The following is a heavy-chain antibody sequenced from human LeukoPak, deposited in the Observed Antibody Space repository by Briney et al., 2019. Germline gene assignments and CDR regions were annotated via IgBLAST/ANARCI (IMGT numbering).Heavy chain of an antibody. CDR1: GGTFSSYA. V-gene: IGHV1-69*06. CDR3: ARERGNWNDKAFDI. Sequence: SVKVSCKASGGTFSSYAISWVRQAPGQGLEWMGGIIPIFGTANYAQKFQGRVTITADKSTSTAYMELSSLRSEDTAVCYCARERGNWNDKAFDIWGQGTMVTVSS. J-gene: IGHJ3*02. CDR2: IIPIFGTA. D-gene: IGHD1-20*01.